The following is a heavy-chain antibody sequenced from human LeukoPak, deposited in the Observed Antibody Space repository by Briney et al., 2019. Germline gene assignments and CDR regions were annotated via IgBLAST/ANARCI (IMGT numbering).Heavy chain of an antibody. D-gene: IGHD3-22*01. CDR1: GFTFSSYA. V-gene: IGHV3-23*01. Sequence: GGTLRLSCAASGFTFSSYAMSWVRQAPGKGLEWVSAISGSGGSTYYADSVKGRFTISRDNSKNTLYLQMNSLRAEDTAVYYCAKVPAKYYYDSPDYWGQGTLVTVSS. CDR2: ISGSGGST. J-gene: IGHJ4*02. CDR3: AKVPAKYYYDSPDY.